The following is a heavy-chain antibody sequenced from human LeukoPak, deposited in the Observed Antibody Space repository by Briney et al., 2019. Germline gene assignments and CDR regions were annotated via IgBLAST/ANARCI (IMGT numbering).Heavy chain of an antibody. D-gene: IGHD7-27*01. CDR2: ISGSGGST. J-gene: IGHJ4*02. V-gene: IGHV3-23*01. CDR1: GFTFSTYA. Sequence: QPGGSLRLSCAASGFTFSTYAMSWVRQAPGKGLEWVSAISGSGGSTYDADSVKGRFTISRDNSKNTLYLQINSLRAEDTAIYYCAKDRRNWGSRVDYWGQGTLVTVSS. CDR3: AKDRRNWGSRVDY.